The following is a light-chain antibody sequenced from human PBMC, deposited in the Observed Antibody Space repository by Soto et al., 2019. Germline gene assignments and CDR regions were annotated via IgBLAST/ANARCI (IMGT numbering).Light chain of an antibody. J-gene: IGLJ1*01. CDR1: NSDVGGYNY. CDR3: SSYTSSSTLYV. CDR2: DVS. V-gene: IGLV2-14*01. Sequence: QSVLTQPAPLSGSPGPAITISRPGTNSDVGGYNYVSWYQQHPGKAPKLMIHDVSSRPSGVSNRFSGSKSGNTASLTISGLQAEDEADYYCSSYTSSSTLYVFATGTKVTV.